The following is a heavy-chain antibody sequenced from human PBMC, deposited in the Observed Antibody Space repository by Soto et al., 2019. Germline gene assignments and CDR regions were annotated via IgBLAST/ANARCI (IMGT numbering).Heavy chain of an antibody. Sequence: ASVKVSCKASGYTFTSYAMHWVRQAPGQRLEWMGWINAGNGNTRYSQKFQGRVTITRDTSASTAYMELSSLRSEDTAVYYCARDWLLASSGYDYWGQGTLVTVSS. J-gene: IGHJ4*02. V-gene: IGHV1-3*01. CDR1: GYTFTSYA. CDR2: INAGNGNT. D-gene: IGHD3-22*01. CDR3: ARDWLLASSGYDY.